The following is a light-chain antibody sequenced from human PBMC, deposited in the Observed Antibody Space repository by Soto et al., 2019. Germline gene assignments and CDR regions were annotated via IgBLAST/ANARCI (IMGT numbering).Light chain of an antibody. CDR2: GAS. V-gene: IGKV3-15*01. CDR3: QQYNNWPPAT. J-gene: IGKJ5*01. CDR1: QNINRD. Sequence: MVLKQSPDTLSLSPGEAAPLSCMASQNINRDLAWYQQKPGQAPRLLIYGASTRATGIPARFSGSGSGTEFTLTISSLQSEDFAVYYCQQYNNWPPATFGQGTLLEIK.